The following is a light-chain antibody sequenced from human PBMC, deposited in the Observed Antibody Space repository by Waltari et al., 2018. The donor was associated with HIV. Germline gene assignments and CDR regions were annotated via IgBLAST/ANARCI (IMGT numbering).Light chain of an antibody. CDR3: QQYGSSPLFT. CDR2: GAS. Sequence: EIVLTQSPGTLSLSPGERGTLSCRASHIVGGNSLAWYQQKPGQAPRLLIYGASSRATGIPDRFSCSGSGTDFTLTISRLEPEDFAVYYCQQYGSSPLFTFGPGTKVDIK. V-gene: IGKV3-20*01. J-gene: IGKJ3*01. CDR1: HIVGGNS.